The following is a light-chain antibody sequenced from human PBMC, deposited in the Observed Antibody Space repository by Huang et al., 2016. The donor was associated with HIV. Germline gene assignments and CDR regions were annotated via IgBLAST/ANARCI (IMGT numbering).Light chain of an antibody. Sequence: EIVLTQSPGTLSLSPGERATLSCRASQNLSRSYLAWYQQKPGQAPRLLIYGASSRATGIPDRFSGSGSGTDFTLTISRLEPEDFAVYYCQQYGSSLLLTFGGGTKVEIK. CDR3: QQYGSSLLLT. V-gene: IGKV3-20*01. CDR2: GAS. J-gene: IGKJ4*01. CDR1: QNLSRSY.